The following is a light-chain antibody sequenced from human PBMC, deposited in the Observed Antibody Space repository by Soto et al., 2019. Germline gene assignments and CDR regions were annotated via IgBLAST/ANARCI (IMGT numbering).Light chain of an antibody. CDR3: QQYNSYLYT. V-gene: IGKV1-5*01. CDR2: NAS. J-gene: IGKJ2*01. Sequence: DMQMTQSPSTLSASVGDRVTITCRASQSISTWLAWYQQKPGKAPKLLIYNASSLESGVPSRFSGSGSGTEFTLTISSLQPDDFTTYYCQQYNSYLYTFGQGTKLEIE. CDR1: QSISTW.